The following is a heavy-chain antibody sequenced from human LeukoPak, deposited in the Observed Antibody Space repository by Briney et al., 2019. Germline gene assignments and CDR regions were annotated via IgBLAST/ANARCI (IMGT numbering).Heavy chain of an antibody. J-gene: IGHJ4*02. D-gene: IGHD1-26*01. CDR3: ARDRGSLEYDY. CDR1: GFTFSSYS. Sequence: GGSLRLSCAASGFTFSSYSMNWVRQAPGKGLEWVSSISSSSSYIYYADSVKGRFTISRDNAKNTLYLQMNSLRAEDTAVYYCARDRGSLEYDYWGQGTLVTVSS. V-gene: IGHV3-21*01. CDR2: ISSSSSYI.